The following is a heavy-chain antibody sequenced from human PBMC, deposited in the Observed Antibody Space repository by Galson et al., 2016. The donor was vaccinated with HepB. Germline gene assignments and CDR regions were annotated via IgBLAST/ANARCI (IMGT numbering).Heavy chain of an antibody. J-gene: IGHJ5*01. CDR3: ARRDSGYNWFDS. V-gene: IGHV5-10-1*01. CDR1: GYTFSTHV. D-gene: IGHD5-12*01. CDR2: IHPSDSHT. Sequence: SGAEVKKPGDSLRISCQASGYTFSTHVIIWVRQMPGKGLEWMGTIHPSDSHTDYSPSFQGRVTFSLDKSLNTAYLHWSSLKASDSAIYYCARRDSGYNWFDSWGQGTLLTVSS.